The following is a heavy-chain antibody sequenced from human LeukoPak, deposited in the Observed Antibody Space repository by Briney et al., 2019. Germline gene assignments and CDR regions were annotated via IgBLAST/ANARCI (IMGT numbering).Heavy chain of an antibody. CDR1: GYTFTGYY. V-gene: IGHV1-18*04. D-gene: IGHD6-13*01. CDR3: ARDLGVAAIRD. J-gene: IGHJ4*02. Sequence: ASVKVPCKASGYTFTGYYMHWVRQAPGQGLEWMGWISAYNGNTNYAQKLQGRVTMTTDTSTSTAYMELRSLRSDDTAVYYCARDLGVAAIRDWGQGTLVTVSS. CDR2: ISAYNGNT.